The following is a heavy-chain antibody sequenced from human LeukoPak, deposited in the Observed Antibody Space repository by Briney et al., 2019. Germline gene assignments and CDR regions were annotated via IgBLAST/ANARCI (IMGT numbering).Heavy chain of an antibody. V-gene: IGHV6-1*01. CDR3: ARGTWYSGFDY. CDR2: TYYRSKWSN. J-gene: IGHJ4*02. CDR1: GDSVSNNNAA. D-gene: IGHD6-13*01. Sequence: SQTLSLTCAISGDSVSNNNAAWNWIRRSPSRGLEWLGRTYYRSKWSNDYAVSVRSRITINPDTSENQFSLHLNSVTPDDTAVYYCARGTWYSGFDYWGQGTLVTVSS.